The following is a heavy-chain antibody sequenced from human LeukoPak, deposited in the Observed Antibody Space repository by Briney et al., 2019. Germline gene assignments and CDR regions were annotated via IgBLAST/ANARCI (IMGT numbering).Heavy chain of an antibody. CDR1: GYTFTGYY. D-gene: IGHD3-9*01. V-gene: IGHV1-2*02. Sequence: ASVKVSCKASGYTFTGYYMHCVRQAPGQGLEWMGWINPNSGGTNYAQKFQGRVTMTRDTSISTAYMELSRLRSDDTAVYYCARGRRYFDWSGGNIDYWGQGTLVTVSS. CDR3: ARGRRYFDWSGGNIDY. CDR2: INPNSGGT. J-gene: IGHJ4*02.